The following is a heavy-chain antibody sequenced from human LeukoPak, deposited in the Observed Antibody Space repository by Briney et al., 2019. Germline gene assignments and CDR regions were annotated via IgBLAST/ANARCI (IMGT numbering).Heavy chain of an antibody. CDR2: IWYDGSNK. Sequence: GRSLRLSCAASGFTFSSYGMHWVRQAPGKGLEWVAVIWYDGSNKYYADSVKGRFTISRDNSKNTLYLQMNSLRAEDTAVCYCARAWGMAKGLDYWGQGTLVTVSS. D-gene: IGHD3-16*01. V-gene: IGHV3-33*01. J-gene: IGHJ4*02. CDR3: ARAWGMAKGLDY. CDR1: GFTFSSYG.